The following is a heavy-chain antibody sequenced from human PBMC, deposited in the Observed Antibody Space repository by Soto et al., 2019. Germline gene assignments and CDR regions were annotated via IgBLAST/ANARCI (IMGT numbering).Heavy chain of an antibody. D-gene: IGHD3-10*01. CDR1: GFTFSSYD. CDR3: ARGFGSFYYMDV. Sequence: EVQLVESGGGLVQPGGSLRLSCAASGFTFSSYDMHWVRQAPGRGLEWVSVIGTAGDTSYRGSVKGRFTISREKANNSLYLQMNSLLAGDTAVYYCARGFGSFYYMDVWGKATTVTVSS. J-gene: IGHJ6*03. V-gene: IGHV3-13*01. CDR2: IGTAGDT.